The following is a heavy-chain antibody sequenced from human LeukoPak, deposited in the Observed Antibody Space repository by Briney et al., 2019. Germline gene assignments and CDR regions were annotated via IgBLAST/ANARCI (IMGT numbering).Heavy chain of an antibody. V-gene: IGHV1-8*01. J-gene: IGHJ6*03. CDR1: GYTFNNYE. Sequence: ASVKVSCRASGYTFNNYEINWVRQAPGQGLEWMAWMHPNNGDTGYAQKFQDRVTVTSNTSISTAYMELRSLTSEDTAVYYCARELIVLEPAARRYNYYMDVWGIGTTVSVSS. CDR2: MHPNNGDT. CDR3: ARELIVLEPAARRYNYYMDV. D-gene: IGHD2-2*01.